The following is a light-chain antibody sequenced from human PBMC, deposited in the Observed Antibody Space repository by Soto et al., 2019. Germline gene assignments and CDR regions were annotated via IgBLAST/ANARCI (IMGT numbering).Light chain of an antibody. V-gene: IGKV1-39*01. J-gene: IGKJ1*01. CDR3: QQSYSTPQT. CDR1: HNIERW. Sequence: DIHMTQSPSTLSASVGDRVTITCRASHNIERWMAWYQQKPGKAPSLLIYAASSLHGGVPSRFSGGGSGTDFTLTITSLQPEDFATYYCQQSYSTPQTFGQGTKVDIK. CDR2: AAS.